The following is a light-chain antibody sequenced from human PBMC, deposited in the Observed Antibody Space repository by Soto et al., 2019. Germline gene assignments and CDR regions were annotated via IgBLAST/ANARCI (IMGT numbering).Light chain of an antibody. CDR1: QNVNAN. J-gene: IGKJ1*01. V-gene: IGKV3-15*01. CDR3: QKYNTWLWT. CDR2: GAS. Sequence: EVVMTQSPATLSVSPGERATLSCRASQNVNANLAWYQQKPGPAPRLLIHGASTRATGIPGRFSGSGFGTEFIRTISSLQSEEFAIYYCQKYNTWLWTFRQGTKVEGK.